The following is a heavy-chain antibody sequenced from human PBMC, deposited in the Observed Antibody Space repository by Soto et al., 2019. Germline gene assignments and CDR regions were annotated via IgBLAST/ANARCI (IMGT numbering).Heavy chain of an antibody. CDR2: IYYSGST. Sequence: SETLSLTCTVSGGSVSSGSYYWSWIRQPPGKGLEWIGYIYYSGSTNYNPSLKSRVTISVDTSKNQFSLKLSSVTAADTAVYYCAREKTIGAAGTIDHSGQGTLVTVSS. CDR1: GGSVSSGSYY. CDR3: AREKTIGAAGTIDH. V-gene: IGHV4-61*01. D-gene: IGHD6-13*01. J-gene: IGHJ4*02.